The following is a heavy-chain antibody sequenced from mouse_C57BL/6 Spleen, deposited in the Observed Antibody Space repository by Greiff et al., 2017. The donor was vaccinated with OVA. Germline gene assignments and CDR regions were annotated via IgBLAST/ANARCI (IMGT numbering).Heavy chain of an antibody. CDR2: IYPGDGDT. CDR3: ARGEFYDYDDAMDY. J-gene: IGHJ4*01. D-gene: IGHD2-4*01. Sequence: VQLQQSGPELVKPGASVKISCKASGYAFSSSWMNWVKQRPGKGLEWIGRIYPGDGDTNYNGKFKGKATLTADKSSSTAYMQLSSLTSEDSAVYFCARGEFYDYDDAMDYWGQGTSVTVSS. V-gene: IGHV1-82*01. CDR1: GYAFSSSW.